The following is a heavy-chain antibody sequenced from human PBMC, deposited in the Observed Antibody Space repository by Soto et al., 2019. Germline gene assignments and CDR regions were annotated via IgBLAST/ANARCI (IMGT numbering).Heavy chain of an antibody. Sequence: SETLSLTCAVYGGSFSGYYWSWIRQPPGKGLEWSGEINHSGSTNYNPSLKSRVTISVDTSKNQFSLKLSSVTAADTAVYYCARIEGRTNWNSYDYWGQVTLVTVSS. V-gene: IGHV4-34*01. J-gene: IGHJ4*02. D-gene: IGHD1-20*01. CDR3: ARIEGRTNWNSYDY. CDR1: GGSFSGYY. CDR2: INHSGST.